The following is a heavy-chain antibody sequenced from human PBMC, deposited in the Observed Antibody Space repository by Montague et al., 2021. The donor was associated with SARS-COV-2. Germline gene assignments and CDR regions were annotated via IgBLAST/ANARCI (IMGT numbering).Heavy chain of an antibody. V-gene: IGHV4-59*08. Sequence: SETLSLTCSVSGSYLRGYFWSWVRQPPGQRLEWIGYILYNGTANYNPALRSRLTISVDMSRNQFSLKLRSMTVTDTAFYYCTRGNSCYQPWGRGTLVTVSS. CDR2: ILYNGTA. J-gene: IGHJ1*01. CDR3: TRGNSCYQP. D-gene: IGHD2-15*01. CDR1: GSYLRGYF.